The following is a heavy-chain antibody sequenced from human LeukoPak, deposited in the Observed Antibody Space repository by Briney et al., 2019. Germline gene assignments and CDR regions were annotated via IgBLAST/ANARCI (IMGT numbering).Heavy chain of an antibody. CDR2: ISGSGNGFSI. J-gene: IGHJ4*02. D-gene: IGHD3-16*01. CDR1: GFVFTIYT. V-gene: IGHV3-64D*06. CDR3: VKDFGRVRGTPDS. Sequence: GGSLRLSCSASGFVFTIYTMYWVRQAPGKGPEYVSTISGSGNGFSIYYADSVRGRFTISRDDSKSILYLQMNGLRSEDTAVYYCVKDFGRVRGTPDSWGQGTLVTVSS.